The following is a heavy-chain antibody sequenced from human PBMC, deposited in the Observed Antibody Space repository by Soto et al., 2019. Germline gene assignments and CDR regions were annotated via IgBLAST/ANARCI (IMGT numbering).Heavy chain of an antibody. J-gene: IGHJ4*02. V-gene: IGHV3-23*01. D-gene: IGHD1-26*01. Sequence: EVQLLDSGGGLVQPGGSLRLSCAASGFTFSSYAMSWVRQAPGKGLEWVSAISGSGGSTYYADSVKGRFTISRDNSKNTLYLQMNSLRAEDTAVYYCAKDWAGATFVPTTAFDYWGQGTLVTVSS. CDR2: ISGSGGST. CDR1: GFTFSSYA. CDR3: AKDWAGATFVPTTAFDY.